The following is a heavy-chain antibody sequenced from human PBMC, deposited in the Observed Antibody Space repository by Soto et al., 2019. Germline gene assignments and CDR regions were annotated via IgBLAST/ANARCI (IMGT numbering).Heavy chain of an antibody. Sequence: VGSLRLSCAASGFTFSNYGTHWVRQAPGKGLEWVAFIWYDGGNKYYAESVKGRFTISRDNSKNTLYLQMNSLRAEDTAVYYCARDGDVNTGFGKDYWGQGTLVTVSS. J-gene: IGHJ4*02. V-gene: IGHV3-33*01. CDR2: IWYDGGNK. CDR3: ARDGDVNTGFGKDY. D-gene: IGHD3-16*01. CDR1: GFTFSNYG.